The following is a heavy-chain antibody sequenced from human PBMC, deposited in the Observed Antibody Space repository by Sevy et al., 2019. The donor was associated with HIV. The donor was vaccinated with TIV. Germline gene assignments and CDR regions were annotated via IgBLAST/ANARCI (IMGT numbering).Heavy chain of an antibody. J-gene: IGHJ6*03. CDR1: GFTFSSYG. D-gene: IGHD1-20*01. V-gene: IGHV3-33*08. Sequence: GGSLRLSCAASGFTFSSYGMHWVRQTPGKGLEWVAVIWYDGSNKYYADSVKGRFTISRDNSKNTLYLQMNSLRAEDTAVYYCASDSNWNDVSSRDVPKYYYYYYMDVWGKGTTVTVSS. CDR3: ASDSNWNDVSSRDVPKYYYYYYMDV. CDR2: IWYDGSNK.